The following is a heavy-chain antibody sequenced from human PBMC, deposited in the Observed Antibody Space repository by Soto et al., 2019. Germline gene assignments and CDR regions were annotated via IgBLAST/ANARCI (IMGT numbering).Heavy chain of an antibody. D-gene: IGHD2-2*01. CDR3: ARGYCSGSCYAVGYFDY. J-gene: IGHJ4*02. CDR2: ISQSGRT. CDR1: GGSISGSNYY. Sequence: SETLSLTCTVFGGSISGSNYYWGWIRQPPGKGLDWIGSISQSGRTYYNPSLKSRVTISVDTSKNQFSLKLSSVTAADTGLYYCARGYCSGSCYAVGYFDYWGQGTLVTVSS. V-gene: IGHV4-39*01.